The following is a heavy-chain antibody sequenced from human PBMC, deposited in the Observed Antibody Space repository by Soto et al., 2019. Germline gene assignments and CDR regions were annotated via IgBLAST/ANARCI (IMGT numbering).Heavy chain of an antibody. CDR2: IIPIFGTA. Sequence: SVKVSCKASGGTFSSYAISWVRQAPGQGLEWMGGIIPIFGTANYAQKFQGRVTITADESTSTAYMELSSLRSEDTAVYYCATYYYDSSGYFRGVADYWGQGTLVTVSS. V-gene: IGHV1-69*13. D-gene: IGHD3-22*01. J-gene: IGHJ4*02. CDR3: ATYYYDSSGYFRGVADY. CDR1: GGTFSSYA.